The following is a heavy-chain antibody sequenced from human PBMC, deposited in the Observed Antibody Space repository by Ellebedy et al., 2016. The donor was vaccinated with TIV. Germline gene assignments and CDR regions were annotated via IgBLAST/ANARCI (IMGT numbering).Heavy chain of an antibody. D-gene: IGHD2-21*01. Sequence: GESLKISCAASGFSFSSHAMSWVRQAPGRGLEWVSTLSRTGDSTFYADSVKGRFTISRDNSKNTLYLQMNSLGAEDTAVYYCARDFVLLGWVDGGPGMDVWGQGTTVTVSS. J-gene: IGHJ6*02. CDR3: ARDFVLLGWVDGGPGMDV. CDR1: GFSFSSHA. CDR2: LSRTGDST. V-gene: IGHV3-23*01.